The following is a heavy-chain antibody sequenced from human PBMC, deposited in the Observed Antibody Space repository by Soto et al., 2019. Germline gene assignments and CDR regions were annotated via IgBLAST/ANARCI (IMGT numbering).Heavy chain of an antibody. CDR1: GVTVSSNY. D-gene: IGHD2-2*01. CDR3: ARVPDR. Sequence: PGGSLRLSCAASGVTVSSNYMSWVRQPPGKGLEWIGEIYHSGSTNYNPSLKSRVTISVDKSKNQFSLKLSSVTAADTAVYYCARVPDRWGQGT. J-gene: IGHJ5*02. V-gene: IGHV4-4*02. CDR2: IYHSGST.